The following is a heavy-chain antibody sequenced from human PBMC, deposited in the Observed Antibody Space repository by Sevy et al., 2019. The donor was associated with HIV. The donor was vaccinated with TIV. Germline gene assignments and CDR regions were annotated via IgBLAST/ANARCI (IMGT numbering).Heavy chain of an antibody. CDR1: GYTFTDYY. CDR2: INLNNGGT. D-gene: IGHD3-10*01. J-gene: IGHJ4*02. Sequence: ASVKVSCRASGYTFTDYYLHWVRQAPGQGLEWMGWINLNNGGTEYAQRFQGRVAMTRDTSISTVYMELSRLRSDDTAVYYCARASHVSGSYTNDYWGQGTLVTVSS. CDR3: ARASHVSGSYTNDY. V-gene: IGHV1-2*02.